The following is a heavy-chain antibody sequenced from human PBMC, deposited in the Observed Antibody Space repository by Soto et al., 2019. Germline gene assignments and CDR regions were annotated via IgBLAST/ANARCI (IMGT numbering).Heavy chain of an antibody. CDR1: GYTFTNYG. J-gene: IGHJ6*03. CDR3: GRVVTGYYYMDV. Sequence: QVQLVQSGPEVKRPGASVKVSCKASGYTFTNYGINWVRQAPGQGLEWMGWMSTDNAKAHYAQNLQGRVTMYTETSTNTAYMELRSLRSDETAVYYCGRVVTGYYYMDVWGKGTTVTVSS. D-gene: IGHD2-8*02. CDR2: MSTDNAKA. V-gene: IGHV1-18*04.